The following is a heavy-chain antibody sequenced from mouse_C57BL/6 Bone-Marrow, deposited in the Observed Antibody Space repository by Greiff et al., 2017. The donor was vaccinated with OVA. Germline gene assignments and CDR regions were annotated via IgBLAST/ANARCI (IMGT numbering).Heavy chain of an antibody. Sequence: VQLQQSGPELVKPGASVKISCKASGYSFTGYYMNWVKQSPEKSLEWIGEINPSTGGTTYNQKFKAKATLTVDKSSSTAYMQLKSLTSEDSAVYYCARAPFITTVVATDYWGQGTTLTVSS. CDR1: GYSFTGYY. CDR3: ARAPFITTVVATDY. D-gene: IGHD1-1*01. CDR2: INPSTGGT. V-gene: IGHV1-42*01. J-gene: IGHJ2*01.